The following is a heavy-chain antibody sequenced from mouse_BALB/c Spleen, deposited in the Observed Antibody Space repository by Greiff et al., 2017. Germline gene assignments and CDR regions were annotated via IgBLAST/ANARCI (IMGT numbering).Heavy chain of an antibody. Sequence: QVQLQQPGAELVRPWVSVKLSCKASGCTFTSYWVHWIRQRPAQGLERIGEIYPSNGGTNYNAKFKSKATLTVDTSSSTAYMQLSRLTYDDHAVYYGVRQDRYGYWYLDYWGAGTTVTVSS. CDR2: IYPSNGGT. V-gene: IGHV1S81*02. J-gene: IGHJ1*01. CDR1: GCTFTSYW. CDR3: VRQDRYGYWYLDY. D-gene: IGHD2-14*01.